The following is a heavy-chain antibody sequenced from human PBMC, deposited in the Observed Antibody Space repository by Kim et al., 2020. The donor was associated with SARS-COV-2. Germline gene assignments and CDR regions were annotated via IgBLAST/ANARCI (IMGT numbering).Heavy chain of an antibody. CDR3: ARGRGGFSMIVVVKGCYY. CDR1: GGSFSGYY. Sequence: SETLSLTCAVYGGSFSGYYWSWIRQPPGKGLEWIGEINHSGSTNYNPSLKSRVTISVDTSKNQFSLKLSSVTAADTAVYYCARGRGGFSMIVVVKGCYY. J-gene: IGHJ6*01. V-gene: IGHV4-34*01. D-gene: IGHD3-22*01. CDR2: INHSGST.